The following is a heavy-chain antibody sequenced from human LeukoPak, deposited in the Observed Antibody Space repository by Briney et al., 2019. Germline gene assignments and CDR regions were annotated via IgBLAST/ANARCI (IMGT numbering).Heavy chain of an antibody. Sequence: SETLSLTCAVYGGSFSGYYWSWIRQPPGKGLKWIGEINHSGSTNYNPSLKSRVTISVDTSKNQFSLKLSSVTAADTAVYYCAKGGESGVGDYYYMDVWGKGTTVTVSS. CDR3: AKGGESGVGDYYYMDV. CDR1: GGSFSGYY. CDR2: INHSGST. V-gene: IGHV4-34*01. J-gene: IGHJ6*03. D-gene: IGHD3-16*01.